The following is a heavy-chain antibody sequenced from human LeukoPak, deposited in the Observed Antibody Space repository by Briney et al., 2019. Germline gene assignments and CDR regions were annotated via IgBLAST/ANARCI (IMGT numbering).Heavy chain of an antibody. CDR2: IYHSGST. D-gene: IGHD3-3*01. J-gene: IGHJ3*02. CDR1: GGSISSGGYY. Sequence: PSQTLSLTCTVSGGSISSGGYYWSWIRQPPGKGLEWIGYIYHSGSTYYNPSLKSRVTISVDRSKNQFSLKLSSVTAADTAVYYCARDPPAEWLSHDAFDIWGQGTMVTVSS. CDR3: ARDPPAEWLSHDAFDI. V-gene: IGHV4-30-2*01.